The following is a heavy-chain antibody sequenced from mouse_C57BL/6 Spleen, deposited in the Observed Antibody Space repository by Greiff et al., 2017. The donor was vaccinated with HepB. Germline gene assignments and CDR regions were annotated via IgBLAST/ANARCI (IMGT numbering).Heavy chain of an antibody. Sequence: EVQLQQSGPGLVKPSPSLSLTCSVTGYSITSGYYCNLIRQFPGNQLELVGYISYNGSNNYNPTFKNRIAITLDTSKNQFFLKLNSVTTEDTATYYWARDYDYAMDYWGQGTSVTVSS. CDR2: ISYNGSN. J-gene: IGHJ4*01. V-gene: IGHV3-6*01. CDR3: ARDYDYAMDY. CDR1: GYSITSGYY.